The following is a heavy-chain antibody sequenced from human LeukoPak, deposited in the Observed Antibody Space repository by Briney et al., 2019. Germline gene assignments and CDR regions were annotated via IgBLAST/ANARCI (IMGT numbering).Heavy chain of an antibody. V-gene: IGHV4-34*01. CDR2: INHSGST. CDR1: GFTFSNYA. D-gene: IGHD6-13*01. Sequence: GSLRLSCAASGFTFSNYAMSWVRQPPGKGLEWIGEINHSGSTNYNPSLKSRATISVDTSKNQFSLKLSSVTAADTAVYYCARGDSSSWPRSTHFDYWGQGTLVTVSS. CDR3: ARGDSSSWPRSTHFDY. J-gene: IGHJ4*02.